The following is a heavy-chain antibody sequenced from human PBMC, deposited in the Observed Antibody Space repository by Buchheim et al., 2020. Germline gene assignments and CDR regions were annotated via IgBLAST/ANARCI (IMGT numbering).Heavy chain of an antibody. CDR2: IQQDGYAK. CDR1: GFTFSSYW. J-gene: IGHJ6*02. D-gene: IGHD6-6*01. Sequence: EVQLMESGGGLVQPGGSLRLSCAASGFTFSSYWMSWVSQAPGKGLEWEANIQQDGYAKYYVDSVKDRFTISRDNATTAMYLQMNSLRAEDTAVYYCARDRGYSSSFYGMDVWGQGTT. V-gene: IGHV3-7*01. CDR3: ARDRGYSSSFYGMDV.